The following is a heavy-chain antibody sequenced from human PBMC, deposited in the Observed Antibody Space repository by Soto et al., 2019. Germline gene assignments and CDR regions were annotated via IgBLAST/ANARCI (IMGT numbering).Heavy chain of an antibody. CDR2: ISSSGSTI. J-gene: IGHJ6*02. CDR3: ARAPSARYFDWLGPDYYGMDV. Sequence: LRLSCAASGFTFSSYEMNWVRQAPGKGLEWVSYISSSGSTIYYADSVKGRFTISRDNAKNSLYLQMNSLRAEDTAVYYCARAPSARYFDWLGPDYYGMDVWGQGTTVTVSS. D-gene: IGHD3-9*01. CDR1: GFTFSSYE. V-gene: IGHV3-48*03.